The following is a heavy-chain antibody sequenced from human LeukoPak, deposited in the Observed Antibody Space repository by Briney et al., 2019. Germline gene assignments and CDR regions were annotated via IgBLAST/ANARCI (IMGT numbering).Heavy chain of an antibody. CDR1: GFTFSSYA. V-gene: IGHV3-23*01. CDR3: ALDYYGSGSYYADLDY. J-gene: IGHJ4*02. D-gene: IGHD3-10*01. Sequence: PGGSLRLSCAASGFTFSSYAMSWVRQAPGKGLEWVSAISGSGGSTYYADSVKGRFTISRDNSKNTLYLQMNSLRAEDTAVYYCALDYYGSGSYYADLDYWGQGTLVTVSS. CDR2: ISGSGGST.